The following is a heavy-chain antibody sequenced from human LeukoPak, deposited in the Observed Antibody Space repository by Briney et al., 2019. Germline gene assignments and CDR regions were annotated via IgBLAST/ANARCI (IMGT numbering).Heavy chain of an antibody. V-gene: IGHV3-7*01. Sequence: GGSLRLSCAASGFSFSAFGMSWVRQTPEKGLEFVANIDQDGNVRNYMDSLKGRCTISRDNAKKALYLEINSLRADDTAVYYCARDPESSSFDLWGRGALVTVSS. CDR1: GFSFSAFG. CDR3: ARDPESSSFDL. J-gene: IGHJ4*02. D-gene: IGHD6-13*01. CDR2: IDQDGNVR.